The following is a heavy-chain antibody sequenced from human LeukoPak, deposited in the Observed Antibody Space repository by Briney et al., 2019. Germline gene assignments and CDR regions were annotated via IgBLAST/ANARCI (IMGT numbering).Heavy chain of an antibody. J-gene: IGHJ6*02. Sequence: GGSLRLSCSASGFIFSNSAMSWVRQAPGKGLEWVSAISGSGGSTYYADSVKGRFTISRDNSKNTLYLQMNSLRAEDTAVYYCAKDLPMEEQQDGWTYYYYGMDVWGQGTTVTVSS. V-gene: IGHV3-23*01. CDR1: GFIFSNSA. CDR2: ISGSGGST. CDR3: AKDLPMEEQQDGWTYYYYGMDV. D-gene: IGHD6-13*01.